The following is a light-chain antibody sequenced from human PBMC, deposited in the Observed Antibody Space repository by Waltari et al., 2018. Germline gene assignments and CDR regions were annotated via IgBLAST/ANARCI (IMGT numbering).Light chain of an antibody. CDR2: YDS. CDR3: QVWDSSSYVV. Sequence: SYVLTQPPSVSVAPGKTARITCGGNNIGSKSVNWYQQKPGQAPVLVIYYDSDRPSGIPERFSGSNSGNTATLTISRVEAGDEADYYCQVWDSSSYVVFGGGTKLTVL. J-gene: IGLJ2*01. V-gene: IGLV3-21*04. CDR1: NIGSKS.